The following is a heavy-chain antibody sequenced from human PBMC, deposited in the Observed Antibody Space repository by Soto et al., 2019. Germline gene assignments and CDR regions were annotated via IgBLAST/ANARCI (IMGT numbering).Heavy chain of an antibody. J-gene: IGHJ6*02. Sequence: ASVKVSCKASGFTFTGYYIHWVRQAPGQGLEWMGWIKSNGGDPKYAQKFQDRVTMTRDTSMNTVYMELSRLRSDDTAVYYCAREGVDTATYYYYYYGMDVWGQGTTVTVSS. CDR3: AREGVDTATYYYYYYGMDV. CDR2: IKSNGGDP. D-gene: IGHD5-18*01. V-gene: IGHV1-2*02. CDR1: GFTFTGYY.